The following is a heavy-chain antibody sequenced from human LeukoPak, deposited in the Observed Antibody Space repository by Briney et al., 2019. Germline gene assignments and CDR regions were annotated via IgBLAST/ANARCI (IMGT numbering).Heavy chain of an antibody. J-gene: IGHJ4*02. CDR2: IIPIFGTA. Sequence: ASVKVSCKASGGTFSSYAISWVRQAPGQGLEWMGGIIPIFGTANYAQKFQGRVTITTDESTSTAYMELSSLRSEDTAVYYCASQSNPYYVSSGPPFGYWGQGTLVTVSS. V-gene: IGHV1-69*05. CDR3: ASQSNPYYVSSGPPFGY. CDR1: GGTFSSYA. D-gene: IGHD3-22*01.